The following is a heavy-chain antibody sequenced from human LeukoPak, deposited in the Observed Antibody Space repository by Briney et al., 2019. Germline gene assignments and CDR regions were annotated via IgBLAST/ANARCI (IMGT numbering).Heavy chain of an antibody. CDR3: AKGRRFYDSSGYASDAFDI. Sequence: GGSLRLSCAASGFTFSSYAMTWVRQAPGKGLEWVSSISTSGGSTFYADSVKGRFTISRDNSKNTLYLQMNSLRAEDTAVYYCAKGRRFYDSSGYASDAFDIWGQGTMVTVSS. V-gene: IGHV3-23*01. D-gene: IGHD3-22*01. CDR2: ISTSGGST. CDR1: GFTFSSYA. J-gene: IGHJ3*02.